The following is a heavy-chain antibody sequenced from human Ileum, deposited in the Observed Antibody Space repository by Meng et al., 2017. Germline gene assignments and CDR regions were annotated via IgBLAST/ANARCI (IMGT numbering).Heavy chain of an antibody. J-gene: IGHJ4*02. V-gene: IGHV4-34*01. CDR1: GGSFSGYY. Sequence: QGQLQQWGAGLLKPSETLSLTCAVYGGSFSGYYWIWIRQPPGKGLEWIGEINHSGSTNYNPSLKSRVTISVDTSKNQFSLKLSSVTAADTAVYYCARTSGWFYYWGQGTLVTVSS. CDR3: ARTSGWFYY. D-gene: IGHD6-19*01. CDR2: INHSGST.